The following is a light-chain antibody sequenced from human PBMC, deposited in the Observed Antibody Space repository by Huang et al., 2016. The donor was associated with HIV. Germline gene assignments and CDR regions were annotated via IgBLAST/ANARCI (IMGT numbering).Light chain of an antibody. CDR2: WAS. Sequence: DIVMTQSPDSLAVSLGERATINCKSSQSVLHSSNHQNYLAWYQQKPGQPPKLLIYWASTRQAGVPDRFSGSGSGTDVTLTISSLQAEDVAVYYCQQCYTAPYTFGQGTKLEIK. CDR3: QQCYTAPYT. J-gene: IGKJ2*01. V-gene: IGKV4-1*01. CDR1: QSVLHSSNHQNY.